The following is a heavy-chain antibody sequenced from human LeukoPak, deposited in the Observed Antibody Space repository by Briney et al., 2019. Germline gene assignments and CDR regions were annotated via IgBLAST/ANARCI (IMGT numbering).Heavy chain of an antibody. J-gene: IGHJ4*02. V-gene: IGHV1-69*04. CDR3: AREIDGSNRYGLAYYFDY. CDR2: IIPILGIA. Sequence: SVKVSCKASGGTFSSYTISWVRQAPGQALEWRGRIIPILGIANYAQKFQRRVTITADKSTSTAYMELSSVRSEDTAVYYCAREIDGSNRYGLAYYFDYWGQGTLVTVSS. CDR1: GGTFSSYT. D-gene: IGHD5-18*01.